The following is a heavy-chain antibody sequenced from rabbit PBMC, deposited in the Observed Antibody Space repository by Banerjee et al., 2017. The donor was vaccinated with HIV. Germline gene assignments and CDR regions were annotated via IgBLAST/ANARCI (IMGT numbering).Heavy chain of an antibody. J-gene: IGHJ4*01. CDR3: ARTADNDGYGYFDL. CDR1: GIDFSSYG. V-gene: IGHV1S45*01. D-gene: IGHD6-1*01. CDR2: IGVGSGGT. Sequence: QERLVESGGGLVTLGGSLKLSCKASGIDFSSYGISWVRQAPGKGLEWIGCIGVGSGGTNYASWAKGRFTISKTSSTTVTLQMTSLTAADTATYFCARTADNDGYGYFDLWGPGTLVTVS.